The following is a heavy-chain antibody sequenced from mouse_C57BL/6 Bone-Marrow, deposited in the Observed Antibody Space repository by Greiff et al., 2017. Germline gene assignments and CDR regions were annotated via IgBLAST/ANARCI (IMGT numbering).Heavy chain of an antibody. Sequence: EVMLVESGGGLVQPGGSLKLSCAASGFTFSDYYMYWVRQTPEKRLEWVAYISNGGGSTYYPDTVKGRFTISRDNAKNTLYLQMSRLKSEDTAMYYCAREGRWFPWLAYWGQGTLVTVSA. J-gene: IGHJ3*01. CDR1: GFTFSDYY. V-gene: IGHV5-12*01. CDR2: ISNGGGST. D-gene: IGHD2-3*01. CDR3: AREGRWFPWLAY.